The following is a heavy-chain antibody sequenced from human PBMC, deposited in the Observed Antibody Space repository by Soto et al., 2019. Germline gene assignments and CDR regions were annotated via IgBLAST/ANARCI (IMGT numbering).Heavy chain of an antibody. CDR1: GGTFSSYA. V-gene: IGHV1-69*06. CDR2: IIPIFGTA. D-gene: IGHD1-1*01. CDR3: AKDRAGTTDY. Sequence: SVKVSCKASGGTFSSYAISWVRQAPGQGVEWMGGIIPIFGTAIYAQKFQGRVTITADNSKNTLYLQMNSLRAEDTAVYYCAKDRAGTTDYWGQGTLVTVSS. J-gene: IGHJ4*02.